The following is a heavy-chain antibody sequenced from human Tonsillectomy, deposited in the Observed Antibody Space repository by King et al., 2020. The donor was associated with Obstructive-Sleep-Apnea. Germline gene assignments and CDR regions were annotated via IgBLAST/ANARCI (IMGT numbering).Heavy chain of an antibody. CDR3: ARDAGYSGYDYVDF. D-gene: IGHD5-12*01. J-gene: IGHJ4*02. CDR1: GFTFSNYA. V-gene: IGHV3-30*04. Sequence: VQLVESGGGVVQPGRSLRLSCAASGFTFSNYALHWVHQAPGKGLEWVAVLSHDGSNKYYADSVEGRFTISRDNSKNTLYLQMNNLRADDTAVYYCARDAGYSGYDYVDFWGQGTLVTVSS. CDR2: LSHDGSNK.